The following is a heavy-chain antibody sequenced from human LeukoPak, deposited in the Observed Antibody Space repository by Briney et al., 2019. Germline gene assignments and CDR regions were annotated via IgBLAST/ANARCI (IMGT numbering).Heavy chain of an antibody. CDR3: ARRPTVRDRNVFDI. J-gene: IGHJ3*02. CDR1: GGSITNNY. CDR2: IYSSWST. Sequence: SETLSLTCTVSGGSITNNYWSWIRQPAGKGLEWIGRIYSSWSTNYNPSLTRRVTMSVDTSKKQFSLKLTSVSAADTAVYYCARRPTVRDRNVFDIWGQGTMVTVSS. V-gene: IGHV4-4*07. D-gene: IGHD3-10*01.